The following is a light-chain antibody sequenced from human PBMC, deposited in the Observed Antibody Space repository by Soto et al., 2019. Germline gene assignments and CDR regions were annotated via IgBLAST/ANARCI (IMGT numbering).Light chain of an antibody. CDR1: SSDVGRYDY. CDR3: SSYTSNNTLV. J-gene: IGLJ1*01. V-gene: IGLV2-14*01. CDR2: DVN. Sequence: QSVLTQPASVSGSPGQSITVSCTGTSSDVGRYDYVSWFQQHPGKAPKLMIFDVNNRPSGVSHRFSGSKSGNTASLTISGLQAEDEADYYCSSYTSNNTLVFGSGTKLTVL.